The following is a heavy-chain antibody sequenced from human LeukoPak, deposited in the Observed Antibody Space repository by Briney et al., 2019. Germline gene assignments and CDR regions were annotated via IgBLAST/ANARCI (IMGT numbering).Heavy chain of an antibody. Sequence: GGSLRLSCAASGFTFSSYWMSWVRQAPGKGLEWVANIKQDGSEKYYVDSVKGRFTISRDNAKNSLYLQMNSLRAEDTAVYYCAREKGIAAAVIDYWGQGTLVTVPS. CDR3: AREKGIAAAVIDY. CDR2: IKQDGSEK. CDR1: GFTFSSYW. J-gene: IGHJ4*02. V-gene: IGHV3-7*01. D-gene: IGHD6-13*01.